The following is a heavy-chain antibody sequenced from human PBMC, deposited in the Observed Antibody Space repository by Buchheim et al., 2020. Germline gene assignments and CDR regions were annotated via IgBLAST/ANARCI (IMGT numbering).Heavy chain of an antibody. V-gene: IGHV3-15*01. J-gene: IGHJ4*02. D-gene: IGHD2-15*01. CDR2: IKSKPSGWTI. CDR3: VTGWYLDY. CDR1: GFIFSNAW. Sequence: EVQLVESGGGLVKPGGSLRLSCAGSGFIFSNAWMNWVRQAPGKGLEWVGQIKSKPSGWTIDSAAPVKGRFTSPRDDSRRTAYLQMNSLKAEDTGVYYCVTGWYLDYWGQGTL.